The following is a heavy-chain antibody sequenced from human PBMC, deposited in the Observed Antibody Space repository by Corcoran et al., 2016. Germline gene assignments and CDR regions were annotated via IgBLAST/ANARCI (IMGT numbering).Heavy chain of an antibody. D-gene: IGHD1-26*01. V-gene: IGHV4-39*01. Sequence: QLQLQESGPGLVKPSETLSLTCTVSGGSISSSSYYWGWIRQPPGKGLEWIGSIYYSGSTYYNPSLKSRVTISVDTSKNQFSLKLSSVTAADTAVYYCARHECGDYFDYWGQGTLVTVSS. CDR2: IYYSGST. J-gene: IGHJ4*02. CDR3: ARHECGDYFDY. CDR1: GGSISSSSYY.